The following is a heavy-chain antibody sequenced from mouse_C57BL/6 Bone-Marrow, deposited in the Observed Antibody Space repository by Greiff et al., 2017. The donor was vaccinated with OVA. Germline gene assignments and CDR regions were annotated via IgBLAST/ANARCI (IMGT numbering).Heavy chain of an antibody. CDR3: ARSGSGDGPWFAY. J-gene: IGHJ3*01. CDR2: IDPSDSYT. V-gene: IGHV1-59*01. Sequence: QVQLQQPGAELVRPGTSVKLSCKASGYTFTSYWMHWVKQRPGQGLEWIGVIDPSDSYTNYNQKFKGKATLTVDTSSSTAYMQLSSLTSEDSAVYCCARSGSGDGPWFAYWGQGTLVTVSS. D-gene: IGHD3-2*02. CDR1: GYTFTSYW.